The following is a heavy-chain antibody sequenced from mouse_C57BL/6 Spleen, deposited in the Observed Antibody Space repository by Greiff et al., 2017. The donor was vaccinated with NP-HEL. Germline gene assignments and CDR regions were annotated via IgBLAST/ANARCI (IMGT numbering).Heavy chain of an antibody. CDR3: ARSGAHYYGSSGYFDV. CDR1: GYTFTSYW. Sequence: QVQLQQPGAELVRPGSSVKLSCKASGYTFTSYWMHWVKQRPIQGLEWIGNIDPSDSETRYNQKFKDKATLTVDKSSSTAYMQLSSLTSEDSAVYYCARSGAHYYGSSGYFDVWGTGTTVTVSS. J-gene: IGHJ1*03. V-gene: IGHV1-52*01. CDR2: IDPSDSET. D-gene: IGHD1-1*01.